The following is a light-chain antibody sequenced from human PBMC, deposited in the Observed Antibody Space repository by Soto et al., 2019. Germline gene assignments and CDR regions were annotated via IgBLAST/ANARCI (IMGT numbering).Light chain of an antibody. CDR1: QSLLYRSNNRNY. CDR3: QQYYSSPPT. Sequence: DIVMTQSPDSLAVSLGERATINCKSSQSLLYRSNNRNYLAWYQQKPRQPPKLLVHWASTRESGVPDRFSGSGSGTDFTLTISGLQAEDVAVYYCQQYYSSPPTFGQGTKVEIK. V-gene: IGKV4-1*01. J-gene: IGKJ1*01. CDR2: WAS.